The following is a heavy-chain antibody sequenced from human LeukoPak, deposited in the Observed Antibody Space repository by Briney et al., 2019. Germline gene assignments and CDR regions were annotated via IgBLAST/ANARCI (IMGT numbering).Heavy chain of an antibody. Sequence: GGSLRLSCAASGFPFSSYSMTWVRQAPGKGLEWVSFISSSSSYIYYADSVKGRFTISRDNAKNSVYLQMNSLRAEDTAVYYCARDPDYDFWSGFRIQVSMDVWGKGTTVTVSS. CDR3: ARDPDYDFWSGFRIQVSMDV. CDR2: ISSSSSYI. CDR1: GFPFSSYS. D-gene: IGHD3-3*01. J-gene: IGHJ6*03. V-gene: IGHV3-21*01.